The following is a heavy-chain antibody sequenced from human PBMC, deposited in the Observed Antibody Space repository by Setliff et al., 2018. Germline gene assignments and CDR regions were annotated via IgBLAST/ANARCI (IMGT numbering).Heavy chain of an antibody. CDR2: IYYSGST. D-gene: IGHD3-3*01. J-gene: IGHJ4*02. V-gene: IGHV4-31*03. CDR3: ARVPTYYDFWSGYYKAYYFDY. CDR1: GGSISSGGYY. Sequence: SETLSLTCTVSGGSISSGGYYWSWIRQHPGKGREWIGYIYYSGSTYYNPSLKSRVTISVDTSKNQFSLKLSSVTAADTAVYYCARVPTYYDFWSGYYKAYYFDYWGQGTLVTVSS.